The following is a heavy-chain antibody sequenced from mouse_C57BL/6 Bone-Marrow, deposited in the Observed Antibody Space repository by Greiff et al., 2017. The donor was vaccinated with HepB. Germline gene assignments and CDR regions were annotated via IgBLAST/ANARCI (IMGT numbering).Heavy chain of an antibody. V-gene: IGHV1-69*01. CDR3: ARDLAWFAY. Sequence: QVQLKQPGAELVMPGASVKLSCKASGYTFTSYWMHWVKQRPGQGLEWIGEIDPSDSYTNYNQKFKGKSTLTVDKSSSTAYMQLSSLTSEDSAVYYCARDLAWFAYWGQGTLVTVSA. CDR1: GYTFTSYW. J-gene: IGHJ3*01. CDR2: IDPSDSYT.